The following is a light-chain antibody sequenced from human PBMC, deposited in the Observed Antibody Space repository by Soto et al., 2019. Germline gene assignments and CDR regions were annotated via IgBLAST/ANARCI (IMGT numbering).Light chain of an antibody. J-gene: IGLJ1*01. CDR2: EGR. V-gene: IGLV2-23*01. Sequence: QSVLTQPASVSGSPGQSITISCTGTSSDVGSYTLVSWYQQHPGKAPKLMIFEGRKRPSGVSNRFSGSKSGNTASLTISGLQAEDEADYFCSSYAGSSTYVFGSGTKLTVL. CDR3: SSYAGSSTYV. CDR1: SSDVGSYTL.